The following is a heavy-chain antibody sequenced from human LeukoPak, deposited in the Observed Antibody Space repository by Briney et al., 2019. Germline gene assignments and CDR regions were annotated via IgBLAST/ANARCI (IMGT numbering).Heavy chain of an antibody. CDR1: GFTFSNNA. CDR2: VSASAAST. D-gene: IGHD3-16*01. J-gene: IGHJ4*02. V-gene: IGHV3-23*01. CDR3: AKSKSTGLYDSFAYLFDS. Sequence: GCSLRLSCAASGFTFSNNAMSWVRQAPGKGLEWVSAVSASAASTYYADSVKGRFTISRDNSNNTLYLQMNSLRVEDTAVYYCAKSKSTGLYDSFAYLFDSWGQGTLVTVSS.